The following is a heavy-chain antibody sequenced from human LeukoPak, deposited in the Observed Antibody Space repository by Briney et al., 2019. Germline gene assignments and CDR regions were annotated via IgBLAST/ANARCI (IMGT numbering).Heavy chain of an antibody. CDR3: ARGKYYYDSSGYYDY. D-gene: IGHD3-22*01. CDR1: GFTFSSYD. CDR2: IGTAGET. J-gene: IGHJ4*02. Sequence: GGSLRLSCAASGFTFSSYDMHWVRQGTGKGLEWVSAIGTAGETYYPGSVKGRFTISRENAKNSFYLQMNSLTAGDTAVYYCARGKYYYDSSGYYDYWGQGTLVTVSS. V-gene: IGHV3-13*01.